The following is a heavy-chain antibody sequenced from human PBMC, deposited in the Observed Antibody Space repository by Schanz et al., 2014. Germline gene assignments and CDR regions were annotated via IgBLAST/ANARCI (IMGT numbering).Heavy chain of an antibody. J-gene: IGHJ4*02. V-gene: IGHV3-11*01. CDR3: AKVAPAATYLDS. CDR2: ISDSGDST. D-gene: IGHD2-2*01. CDR1: GFTFSDYY. Sequence: QVQLAESGGGLVKPGGSLRLSCAASGFTFSDYYMTWIRQAPGKGLEWVSDISDSGDSTHYADSVKGRFTISRDNAKNSLFLQMNSLSAEDTAVYYCAKVAPAATYLDSWGLGTLVTVSS.